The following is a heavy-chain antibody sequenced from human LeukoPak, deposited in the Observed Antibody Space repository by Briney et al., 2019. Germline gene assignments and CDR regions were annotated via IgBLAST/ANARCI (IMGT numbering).Heavy chain of an antibody. CDR3: ATETKDSSAYYYIDY. V-gene: IGHV3-72*01. D-gene: IGHD3-22*01. J-gene: IGHJ4*02. CDR2: IRNRARGYTT. CDR1: GSTFSDHY. Sequence: GGSLRLSCVVSGSTFSDHYMDWVRQAPGKGLEWVARIRNRARGYTTDYAASAKGRFTISRDDSEGSLYLQMNSLQTEDTAVYYCATETKDSSAYYYIDYWGQGALVTVSS.